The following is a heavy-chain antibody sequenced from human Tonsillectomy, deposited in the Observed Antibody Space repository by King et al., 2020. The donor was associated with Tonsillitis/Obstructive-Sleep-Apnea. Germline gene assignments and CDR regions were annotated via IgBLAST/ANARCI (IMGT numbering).Heavy chain of an antibody. CDR3: ARELRSAHNWNSHHGFDP. CDR1: GFTVSSNY. Sequence: VQLVESGGGLVQPGGSLRLSCAASGFTVSSNYMSWVRQAPGKGLEWVSVIYSGGSTYYADSVKGRFTISRHNYKNTLYLHMNSLRAEDTAVYYCARELRSAHNWNSHHGFDPWGQGTLVTVSS. V-gene: IGHV3-53*04. CDR2: IYSGGST. D-gene: IGHD1-7*01. J-gene: IGHJ5*02.